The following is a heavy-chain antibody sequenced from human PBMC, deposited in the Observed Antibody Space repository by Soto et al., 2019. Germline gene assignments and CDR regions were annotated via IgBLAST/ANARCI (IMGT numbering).Heavy chain of an antibody. D-gene: IGHD3-9*01. CDR1: GGSFRNYG. CDR3: ARARDYDLLAAREYAFDV. J-gene: IGHJ6*02. Sequence: QVQLVQSGAAVKKPGSSVRVSCKVSGGSFRNYGITWVRQAPGQGLEWMGGLMPIFGTANYAQKFQGRVTISADELTTTVSRELSSLSSDDTAVYFCARARDYDLLAAREYAFDVWGQGPTVAVS. V-gene: IGHV1-69*01. CDR2: LMPIFGTA.